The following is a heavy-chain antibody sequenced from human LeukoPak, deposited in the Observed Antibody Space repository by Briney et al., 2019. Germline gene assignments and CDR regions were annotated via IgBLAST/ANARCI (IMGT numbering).Heavy chain of an antibody. D-gene: IGHD3/OR15-3a*01. CDR1: GGSISSSSYY. Sequence: PSETLSLTCTVPGGSISSSSYYWGWIRQPPGTGLEWIGSIYYSGSTYYNPSLKSQVSISIDTSKNQFSLKLTSVTAADTAVYYCARQTGSGLFILPGGQGTLVTVSS. CDR3: ARQTGSGLFILP. J-gene: IGHJ4*02. V-gene: IGHV4-39*01. CDR2: IYYSGST.